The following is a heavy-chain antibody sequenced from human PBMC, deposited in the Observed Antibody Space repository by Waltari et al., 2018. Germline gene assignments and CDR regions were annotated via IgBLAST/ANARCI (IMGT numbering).Heavy chain of an antibody. CDR3: ARSSGAGDSSSSGYYYYGMDV. J-gene: IGHJ6*02. D-gene: IGHD6-6*01. Sequence: QVQLVQSGAEVKKPGSSVKVACKASGGTFSSYAISWVRQAPGQGLEWMGGIIPIFGTANYAQKFQGRVTITTDESTSTAYMELSSLRSEDTAVYYCARSSGAGDSSSSGYYYYGMDVWGQGTTVTVSS. V-gene: IGHV1-69*05. CDR1: GGTFSSYA. CDR2: IIPIFGTA.